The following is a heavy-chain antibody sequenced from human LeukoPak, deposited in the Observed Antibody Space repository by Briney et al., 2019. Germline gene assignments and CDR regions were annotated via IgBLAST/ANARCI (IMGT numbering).Heavy chain of an antibody. CDR3: ARLHHYYDSSTKPFDY. Sequence: SETLSLTCTVSGGSISSSSYYWGWIRQPPGKGLEWIGSIYYSGSTYYNPSLKSRVTISVDTSKNQFSLNLSSVTAADTAVYYCARLHHYYDSSTKPFDYWGQGTLVTVSS. V-gene: IGHV4-39*01. D-gene: IGHD3-22*01. CDR2: IYYSGST. CDR1: GGSISSSSYY. J-gene: IGHJ4*02.